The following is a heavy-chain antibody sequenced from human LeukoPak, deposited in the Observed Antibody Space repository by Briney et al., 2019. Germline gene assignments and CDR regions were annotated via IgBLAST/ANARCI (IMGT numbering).Heavy chain of an antibody. J-gene: IGHJ6*03. CDR2: IRYDGSNK. CDR1: GFTFSSYG. CDR3: AEGRGRNRPHYYIDV. Sequence: GGSLRLSCAASGFTFSSYGMHWVRQAPGKGLEWVTFIRYDGSNKYYADSVKGRFTVSRDNSKNTLYLQMNSLGAEDTALYFCAEGRGRNRPHYYIDVWGRGTSVTVSS. V-gene: IGHV3-30*02. D-gene: IGHD1-14*01.